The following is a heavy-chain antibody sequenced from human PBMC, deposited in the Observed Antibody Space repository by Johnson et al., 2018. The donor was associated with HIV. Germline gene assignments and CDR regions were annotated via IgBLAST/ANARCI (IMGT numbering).Heavy chain of an antibody. V-gene: IGHV3-20*04. CDR2: IHWNGGST. Sequence: VQLVEYGGGVVQPGGSLRLSCAASGFTFDDYGMSWVRQAPGKGLEWVSGIHWNGGSTGYADSVKDRFTISRDNAKNSLYLQMNSLRAEDTAFYYCARNYGSGSYFCNDAFDMWGQGTMVTVSS. CDR1: GFTFDDYG. CDR3: ARNYGSGSYFCNDAFDM. D-gene: IGHD3-10*01. J-gene: IGHJ3*02.